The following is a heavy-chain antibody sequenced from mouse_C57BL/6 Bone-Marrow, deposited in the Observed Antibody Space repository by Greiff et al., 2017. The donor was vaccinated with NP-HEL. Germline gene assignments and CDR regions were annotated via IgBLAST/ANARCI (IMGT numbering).Heavy chain of an antibody. V-gene: IGHV5-4*01. CDR2: ISDGGSYT. CDR1: GFTFSSYA. J-gene: IGHJ1*01. CDR3: ARDTLVGYFDV. Sequence: EVQGVESGGGLVKPGGSLKLSCAASGFTFSSYAMPWVRQTPEKRLEWVATISDGGSYTYYPDNVKGRFTITRDNANTNLYLQMSHLKSEDTAMYYCARDTLVGYFDVWGSGTTVTVSS.